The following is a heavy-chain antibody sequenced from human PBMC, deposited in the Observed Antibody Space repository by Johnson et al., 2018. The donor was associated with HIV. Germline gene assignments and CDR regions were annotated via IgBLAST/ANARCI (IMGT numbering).Heavy chain of an antibody. V-gene: IGHV3-7*05. Sequence: VQLVESGGGVVRPGGSLRLSCAASGFTFSSYWMSWVRQAPGKGLEWVANIKQDGSEKYYVDSVNGRFTISRDNSKNTLYLQMNSLRAEDTAVYYCASDSSSWRPSGAFDIWGQGTMVTVSS. CDR1: GFTFSSYW. CDR2: IKQDGSEK. D-gene: IGHD6-13*01. CDR3: ASDSSSWRPSGAFDI. J-gene: IGHJ3*02.